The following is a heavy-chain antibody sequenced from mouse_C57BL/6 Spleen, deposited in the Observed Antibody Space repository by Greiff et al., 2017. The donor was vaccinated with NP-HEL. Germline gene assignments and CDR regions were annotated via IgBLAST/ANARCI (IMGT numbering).Heavy chain of an antibody. D-gene: IGHD2-4*01. CDR1: GYTFTSYW. V-gene: IGHV1-55*01. CDR2: IYPGSGST. Sequence: QVQLQQPGAELVKPGASVKMSCKASGYTFTSYWITWVKQRPGQGLEWIGDIYPGSGSTNYNEKFKSKATLTVDTSSSTAYMQLSSLTSEDSAVYYCARWGIYYDYDLCDYWGQGTTLTVSS. J-gene: IGHJ2*01. CDR3: ARWGIYYDYDLCDY.